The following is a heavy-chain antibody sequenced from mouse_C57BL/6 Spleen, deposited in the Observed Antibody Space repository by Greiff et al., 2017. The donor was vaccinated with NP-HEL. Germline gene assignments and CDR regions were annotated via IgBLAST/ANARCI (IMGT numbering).Heavy chain of an antibody. Sequence: QVQLQQPGAELVKPGASVKLSCKASGYTFTSYWMQWVKQRPGQGLEWIGEIDPSDSYTNYNQKFKGKATLTVDKSSSTAYMQLSSLTSEDSAVYYCAITLYDYDSYWGQGTTLTVSS. V-gene: IGHV1-50*01. CDR1: GYTFTSYW. CDR3: AITLYDYDSY. J-gene: IGHJ2*01. D-gene: IGHD2-4*01. CDR2: IDPSDSYT.